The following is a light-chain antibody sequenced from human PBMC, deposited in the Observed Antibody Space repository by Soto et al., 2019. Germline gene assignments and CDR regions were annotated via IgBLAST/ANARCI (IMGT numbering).Light chain of an antibody. J-gene: IGKJ4*01. Sequence: EIVLTQSPATLSLSPGERATLSCRTSQSVGRNLAWYQQKAGQAPRLLMYDTSNRATGFPARFSGSGSGTDFTLTISTLEPEDFGVYYCQTRSNWPLTFGGGTKVEIK. V-gene: IGKV3-11*01. CDR1: QSVGRN. CDR2: DTS. CDR3: QTRSNWPLT.